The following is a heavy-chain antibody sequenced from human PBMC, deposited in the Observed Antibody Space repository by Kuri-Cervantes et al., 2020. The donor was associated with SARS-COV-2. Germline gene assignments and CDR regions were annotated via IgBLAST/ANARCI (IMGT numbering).Heavy chain of an antibody. D-gene: IGHD6-13*01. Sequence: GESLKISCAASGFTFSSYAMSWVRQAPGKGLEWVSYISSSSTIYYADSVKGRFTISRDNAKNSLYLQMNSLRAEDTAVYYCARDQGKQQRGWAWGQGALVTVSS. V-gene: IGHV3-48*01. CDR2: ISSSSTI. CDR1: GFTFSSYA. CDR3: ARDQGKQQRGWA. J-gene: IGHJ5*02.